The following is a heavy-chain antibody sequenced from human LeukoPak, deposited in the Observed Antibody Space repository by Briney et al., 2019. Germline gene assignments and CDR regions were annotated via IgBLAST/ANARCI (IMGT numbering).Heavy chain of an antibody. J-gene: IGHJ6*02. Sequence: SGGSLRLSCAASGFTVSSNYMSWVRQAPGKGLEWVSVIYSGGSTYYADSVKGRFTISRDNSKNTLYLQMNSLRAEDTAVYYCARNSIAAAGTGRDYYGMGVWGQGTTVTVSS. CDR3: ARNSIAAAGTGRDYYGMGV. CDR1: GFTVSSNY. CDR2: IYSGGST. V-gene: IGHV3-66*01. D-gene: IGHD6-13*01.